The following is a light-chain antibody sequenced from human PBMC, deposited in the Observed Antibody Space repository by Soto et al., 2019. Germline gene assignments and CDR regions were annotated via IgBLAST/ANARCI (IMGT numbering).Light chain of an antibody. Sequence: DIQMTQSPSSLSASVGDRVTITCRASQSISSYVNWYQQKPGKAPKLLIYAASSLQSGVPSRFSGSGSGTDFTLTISSLQPEDFATYYCQQSYSNPWTFGQGTKVDIK. CDR3: QQSYSNPWT. CDR2: AAS. J-gene: IGKJ1*01. CDR1: QSISSY. V-gene: IGKV1-39*01.